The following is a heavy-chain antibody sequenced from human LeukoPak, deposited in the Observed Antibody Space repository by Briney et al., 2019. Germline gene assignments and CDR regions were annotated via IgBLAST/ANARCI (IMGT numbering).Heavy chain of an antibody. Sequence: SETLSLTCAVYGGSFSGYYWSGIRQPPGKGLEGIGEMNHSGSTNYNPSLRRRVTISVDTSKTQFSLKLSSVTAADTAVYYCAREVSVGVVVTAGWFDPWGQGTLVTVSS. CDR1: GGSFSGYY. CDR3: AREVSVGVVVTAGWFDP. V-gene: IGHV4-34*01. CDR2: MNHSGST. D-gene: IGHD2-21*02. J-gene: IGHJ5*02.